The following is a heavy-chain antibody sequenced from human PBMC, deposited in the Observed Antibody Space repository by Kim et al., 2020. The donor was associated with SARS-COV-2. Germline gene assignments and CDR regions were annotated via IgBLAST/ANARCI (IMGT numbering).Heavy chain of an antibody. D-gene: IGHD6-13*01. J-gene: IGHJ6*02. CDR3: ARDGVLYSSSWSTGMDV. Sequence: LKSRVTISVDTSKNQFSLKLSSVTAADTAVYYCARDGVLYSSSWSTGMDVWGQGTTVTVSS. V-gene: IGHV4-59*01.